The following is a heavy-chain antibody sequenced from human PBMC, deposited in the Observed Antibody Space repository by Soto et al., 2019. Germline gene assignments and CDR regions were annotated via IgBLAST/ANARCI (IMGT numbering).Heavy chain of an antibody. CDR1: GYTFTRYY. CDR3: ARGLSPGGGAFDY. D-gene: IGHD3-16*01. V-gene: IGHV1-46*01. J-gene: IGHJ4*02. CDR2: INPSGGST. Sequence: ASVKVACKASGYTFTRYYMHWVRQAPGQGLEGMGIINPSGGSTSYAQKVQGRVTMTRDTCTSTVYMELRSQRYEEKAGYYCARGLSPGGGAFDYWGQGTLVTVSS.